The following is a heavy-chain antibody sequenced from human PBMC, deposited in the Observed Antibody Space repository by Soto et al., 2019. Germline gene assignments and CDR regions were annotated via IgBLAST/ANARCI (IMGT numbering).Heavy chain of an antibody. CDR1: GFTFSSYS. CDR3: AREAHSGSYLGR. V-gene: IGHV3-21*01. CDR2: ISSSSSYI. Sequence: EVQLVESGGGLVKPGGSLRLSCAASGFTFSSYSMNWVRQAPGKGLEWVSSISSSSSYIYYADSVKGRFTISGDNAKNSLYLQMNSLRAEDTAVYYCAREAHSGSYLGRWVQGTLVTVSS. D-gene: IGHD1-26*01. J-gene: IGHJ4*02.